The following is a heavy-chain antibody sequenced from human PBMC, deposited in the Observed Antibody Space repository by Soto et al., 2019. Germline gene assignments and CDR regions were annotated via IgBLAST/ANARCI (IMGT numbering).Heavy chain of an antibody. V-gene: IGHV4-31*03. CDR2: IYSSGTT. Sequence: QVQLQESGPGLVKPSQTLSLSCSISGGSITSANYYWTWIRLFPGKGLEWIGYIYSSGTTHYNPSLESRATISLDTTNNPFSLEVKSATAADTAVYYCARMGLHLGELSRNWFDPWGQGSLVTVSS. CDR1: GGSITSANYY. CDR3: ARMGLHLGELSRNWFDP. D-gene: IGHD3-16*02. J-gene: IGHJ5*02.